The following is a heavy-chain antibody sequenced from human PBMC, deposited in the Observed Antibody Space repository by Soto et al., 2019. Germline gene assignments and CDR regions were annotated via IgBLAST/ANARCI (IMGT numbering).Heavy chain of an antibody. CDR2: INPKFGDT. V-gene: IGHV1-2*02. D-gene: IGHD3-10*01. J-gene: IGHJ6*02. CDR1: GCTFTAYY. CDR3: ARNMVYYYGPGSGNGHGV. Sequence: QVQLVQSGAEVKEPGDSVRVSCEASGCTFTAYYIHWVRQAPGQGLEWMGWINPKFGDTTYAQDFQGRLTLTRDMSISTVYMDLSRLTSDDTAIYYCARNMVYYYGPGSGNGHGVWGQGTTLNVFS.